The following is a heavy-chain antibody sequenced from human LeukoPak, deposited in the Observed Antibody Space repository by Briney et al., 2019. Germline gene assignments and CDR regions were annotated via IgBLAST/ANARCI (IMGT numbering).Heavy chain of an antibody. Sequence: SETLSLTCTVSGGSISSGSYYWSWIRQPAGKGLEWIGRIYTSGSTNYNPSLKSRVTISVDTSRNQFSLKLSSVTAADTAVYYCAILGVLVVPSWFDPWGQGTLVTVSS. CDR3: AILGVLVVPSWFDP. CDR2: IYTSGST. CDR1: GGSISSGSYY. V-gene: IGHV4-61*02. D-gene: IGHD3-22*01. J-gene: IGHJ5*02.